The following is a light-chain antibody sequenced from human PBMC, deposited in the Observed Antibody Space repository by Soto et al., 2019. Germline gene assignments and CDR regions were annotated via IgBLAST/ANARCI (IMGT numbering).Light chain of an antibody. CDR2: DVS. Sequence: QSVLTQPASVSGSPGQSITISCTGTSSDVGGYNYVSWYQHHPGKAPKLMIFDVSNRPSGVPNRFSGSKSGNTASLTISGLRPEDEADYYCSSYTTSNTRQIVFGTGTKVTVL. CDR3: SSYTTSNTRQIV. V-gene: IGLV2-14*03. CDR1: SSDVGGYNY. J-gene: IGLJ1*01.